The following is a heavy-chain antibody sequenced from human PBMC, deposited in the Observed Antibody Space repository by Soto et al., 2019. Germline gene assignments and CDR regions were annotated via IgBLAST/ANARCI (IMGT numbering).Heavy chain of an antibody. CDR2: ISGSGGST. CDR3: AKDLLQGIVAPRGAFDI. J-gene: IGHJ3*02. Sequence: GGSLRLSCAASGFTFSSYAMSWVRQAPGKGLEWVSAISGSGGSTYYADSVKGRFTISRDNSKNTLYLQMNSLRAEDTAVYYCAKDLLQGIVAPRGAFDIWGQGTMVTVSS. D-gene: IGHD1-26*01. V-gene: IGHV3-23*01. CDR1: GFTFSSYA.